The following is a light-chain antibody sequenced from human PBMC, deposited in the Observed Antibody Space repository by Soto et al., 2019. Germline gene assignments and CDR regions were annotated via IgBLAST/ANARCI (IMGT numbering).Light chain of an antibody. J-gene: IGLJ3*02. CDR2: RNN. CDR3: SVFDANLSAWV. Sequence: QSVLTQPPSASGTPGQRVTISCSGSSSNIGKNYVYWYQQLPGTAPKLLIYRNNQRPSEVPDQFSGSKSGTSASLAISGLRSEDEADYYCSVFDANLSAWVFGGGTKLTVL. V-gene: IGLV1-47*01. CDR1: SSNIGKNY.